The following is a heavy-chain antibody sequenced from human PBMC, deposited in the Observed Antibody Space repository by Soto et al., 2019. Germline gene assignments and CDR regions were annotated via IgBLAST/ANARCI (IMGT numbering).Heavy chain of an antibody. CDR3: ARGCLKRTPGGGWFDP. CDR2: IIPIFGTA. Sequence: ASVKVSCKASGGTFSSYAISWVRQAPGQGLEWMGGIIPIFGTANYAQKFQGRVTITADESTSTAYMELSSLRSEDTAVYYCARGCLKRTPGGGWFDPWGQGTMVTVYS. CDR1: GGTFSSYA. D-gene: IGHD3-16*01. J-gene: IGHJ5*02. V-gene: IGHV1-69*13.